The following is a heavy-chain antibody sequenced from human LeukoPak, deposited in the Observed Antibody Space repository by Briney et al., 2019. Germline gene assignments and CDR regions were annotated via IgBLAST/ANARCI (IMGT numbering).Heavy chain of an antibody. Sequence: GGSLRLSCAASGFTFSSYSMNWVRQAPGKGLEWVSSISSSSSYIYYADSVKGRFTISRDNAKNSLYLRMNSLRAEDTAVYYCAKLVEMATIPLDYWGQGTLVTVSS. CDR1: GFTFSSYS. CDR3: AKLVEMATIPLDY. V-gene: IGHV3-21*01. D-gene: IGHD5-24*01. J-gene: IGHJ4*02. CDR2: ISSSSSYI.